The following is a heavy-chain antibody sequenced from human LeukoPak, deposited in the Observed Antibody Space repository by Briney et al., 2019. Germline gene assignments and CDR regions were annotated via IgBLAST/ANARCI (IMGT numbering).Heavy chain of an antibody. Sequence: GGSLRLSCADPGFTFSSYPMHWVRQAPGKGLEWVAVISYDGSNKYYADSAKGRFTISRDNSKNTLYLQMNSLRAEDTAVYYCARDRGTDGDYVDYYYGMDVWGQGTTVTVSS. CDR2: ISYDGSNK. CDR1: GFTFSSYP. J-gene: IGHJ6*02. D-gene: IGHD4-17*01. V-gene: IGHV3-30-3*01. CDR3: ARDRGTDGDYVDYYYGMDV.